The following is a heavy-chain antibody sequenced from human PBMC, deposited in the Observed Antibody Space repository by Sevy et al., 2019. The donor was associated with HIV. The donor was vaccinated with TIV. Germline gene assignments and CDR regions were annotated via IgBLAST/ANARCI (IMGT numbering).Heavy chain of an antibody. CDR1: GGSISSNY. CDR2: IYSSGSS. V-gene: IGHV4-59*01. Sequence: SETLSLTCTVSGGSISSNYWSWIRQPPGKGLEWIGDIYSSGSSYNPSLKSREFTSTDTSKNQFSLKTTSETAADTAVSYCARSSGYSYGDFDYWGQGTLVTVSS. CDR3: ARSSGYSYGDFDY. D-gene: IGHD5-18*01. J-gene: IGHJ4*02.